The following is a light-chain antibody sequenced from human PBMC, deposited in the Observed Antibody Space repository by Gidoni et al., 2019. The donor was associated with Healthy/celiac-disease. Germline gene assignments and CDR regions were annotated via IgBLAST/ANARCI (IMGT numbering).Light chain of an antibody. V-gene: IGKV1D-13*01. CDR2: DSS. CDR1: QGISSA. J-gene: IGKJ5*01. CDR3: QQFNNYLLT. Sequence: AIQLTKSPSSLSASVGDRVTITCRASQGISSALAWYQQKPGKAPKLLFYDSSSLESVVPSRFSGSGSGTDFTLTISSLQPEDFASYYCQQFNNYLLTFGQGTQLEIK.